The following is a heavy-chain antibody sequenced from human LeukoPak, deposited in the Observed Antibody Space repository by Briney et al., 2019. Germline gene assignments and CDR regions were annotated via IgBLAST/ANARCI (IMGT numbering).Heavy chain of an antibody. CDR2: IYYSGSI. V-gene: IGHV4-39*07. Sequence: SETLSLTCTVSGGSISSSSYYWGWIRQPPGKGLEWIGSIYYSGSIYYNPSLKSRVTISVDTSKNQFSLKLSSVTAADTAVYYCARREGYYYYMDVWGKGTTVTVSS. J-gene: IGHJ6*03. CDR3: ARREGYYYYMDV. D-gene: IGHD1-26*01. CDR1: GGSISSSSYY.